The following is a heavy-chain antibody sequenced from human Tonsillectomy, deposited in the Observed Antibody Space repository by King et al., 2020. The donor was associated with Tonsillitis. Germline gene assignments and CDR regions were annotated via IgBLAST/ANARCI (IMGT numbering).Heavy chain of an antibody. Sequence: GQLVQSGAEVKKPGASVKVSCKASGYTFTGYYIHWVRQAPGQGLEWMAWINPDSGGANSAQKFQGRVTLTRDTSISTAYMELSRLRFDDTAVYYCASTAGHSGGWYSDYWGQGTLVSVSS. V-gene: IGHV1-2*02. D-gene: IGHD6-19*01. J-gene: IGHJ4*02. CDR3: ASTAGHSGGWYSDY. CDR1: GYTFTGYY. CDR2: INPDSGGA.